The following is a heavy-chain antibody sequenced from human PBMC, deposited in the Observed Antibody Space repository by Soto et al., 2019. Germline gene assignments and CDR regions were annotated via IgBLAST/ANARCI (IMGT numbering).Heavy chain of an antibody. D-gene: IGHD3-16*02. CDR3: ASAWGLFYDYVWGSYRHFDY. J-gene: IGHJ4*02. Sequence: PSETLSLTCTVSGGSISSSSYYWGWIRQPPGKGLEWIGSIYYSGSTYYNPSLKSRVTISVDTSKNQFSLKLSSVTAADTAVYYCASAWGLFYDYVWGSYRHFDYWGQGT. CDR1: GGSISSSSYY. CDR2: IYYSGST. V-gene: IGHV4-39*01.